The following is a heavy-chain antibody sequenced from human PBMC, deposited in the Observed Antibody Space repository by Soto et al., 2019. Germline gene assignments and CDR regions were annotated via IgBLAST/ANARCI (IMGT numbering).Heavy chain of an antibody. CDR1: GYTFTSYD. D-gene: IGHD6-19*01. Sequence: GASVKVSCKASGYTFTSYDISWVRQAPGQGLEWMGWVSAYNGNTNYAQKLQGRVTMTTDTSTSTAYMELRSLRSDDTAMYYCARSGLSSGWYSFEYWGQGALVTVSS. CDR3: ARSGLSSGWYSFEY. CDR2: VSAYNGNT. J-gene: IGHJ4*02. V-gene: IGHV1-18*01.